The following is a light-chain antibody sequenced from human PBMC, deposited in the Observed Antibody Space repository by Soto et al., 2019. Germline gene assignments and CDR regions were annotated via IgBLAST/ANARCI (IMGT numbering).Light chain of an antibody. CDR3: QQRNNWPPIT. Sequence: EIVLTQSPATLSLSPGERATLSCRASQSVRSYLAWYQQKPGQAPRLLIYDASTRATGIPARFSGSGSETDFTLTITSLEPEDFAVYYCQQRNNWPPITFGQGTRLEIK. J-gene: IGKJ5*01. V-gene: IGKV3-11*01. CDR1: QSVRSY. CDR2: DAS.